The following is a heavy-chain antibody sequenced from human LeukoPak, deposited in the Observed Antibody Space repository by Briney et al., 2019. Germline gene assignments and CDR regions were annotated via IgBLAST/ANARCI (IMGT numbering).Heavy chain of an antibody. CDR3: AKLGYDFWSGYGNYYYYGMDV. CDR2: ISYDGSNK. D-gene: IGHD3-3*01. CDR1: GLTFSSYG. V-gene: IGHV3-30*18. Sequence: PGGSLRLSCAASGLTFSSYGMHWVRQAPGKGLEWVAVISYDGSNKYYADSVKGRFTISRDNSKNTLYLQMNSLRAEDTAVYYCAKLGYDFWSGYGNYYYYGMDVWGQGTTVTVSS. J-gene: IGHJ6*02.